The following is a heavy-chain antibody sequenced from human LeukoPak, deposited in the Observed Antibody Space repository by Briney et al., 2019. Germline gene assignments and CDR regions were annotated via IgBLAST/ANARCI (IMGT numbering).Heavy chain of an antibody. V-gene: IGHV4-38-2*02. CDR1: GYSISSGYC. D-gene: IGHD6-6*01. CDR3: ARLTFTTRPVDV. J-gene: IGHJ6*04. Sequence: SETLSLTCTVSGYSISSGYCWGWIRQPPGKGLEWIGSICHSGSTYYNPSLKSRVTISVDTSKNQVSLSLSSVTAADTAIYYCARLTFTTRPVDVWGKGTTVTVSS. CDR2: ICHSGST.